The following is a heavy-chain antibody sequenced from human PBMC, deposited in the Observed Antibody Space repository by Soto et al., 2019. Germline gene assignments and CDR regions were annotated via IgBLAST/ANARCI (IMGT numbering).Heavy chain of an antibody. CDR3: VRGPSHGAFDI. CDR1: GYSFTSYW. CDR2: IYPGDSDT. Sequence: GESLKISCKGSGYSFTSYWIGWVRQMPGKGLEWMGIIYPGDSDTRYSPSFQGQVTISADKPISTAYLQVNSLRPEDTAVYHCVRGPSHGAFDIWGQGTLVTVSS. J-gene: IGHJ3*02. V-gene: IGHV5-51*04.